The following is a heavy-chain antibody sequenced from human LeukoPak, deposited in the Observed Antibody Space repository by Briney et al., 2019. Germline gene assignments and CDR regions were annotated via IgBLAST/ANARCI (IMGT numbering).Heavy chain of an antibody. D-gene: IGHD2-15*01. Sequence: SVKVSCKASGGTFSSYAISWVRQAPGQGLEWMGGIIPIFGTADYAQKFQGRVTITADESTSAAYMELSSLRSEDTAVYYCARDPRSGGWYWFDPWGQGTLVTVSS. CDR2: IIPIFGTA. CDR3: ARDPRSGGWYWFDP. J-gene: IGHJ5*02. CDR1: GGTFSSYA. V-gene: IGHV1-69*13.